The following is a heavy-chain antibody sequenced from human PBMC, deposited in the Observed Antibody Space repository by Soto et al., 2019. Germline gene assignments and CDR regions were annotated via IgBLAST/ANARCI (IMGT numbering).Heavy chain of an antibody. V-gene: IGHV1-18*03. J-gene: IGHJ5*02. CDR2: ISAYNYNT. CDR1: GYTFTSYG. CDR3: TRVVGALGHWFDP. Sequence: QVQLVQSGAEVKKPGASVKVSCKASGYTFTSYGLSWVRQAPGQVLEWMGRISAYNYNTNYAQKLQGRVTMTTDTSTSTAYMELRSLRADDMAVYYCTRVVGALGHWFDPWGQGTLVTVSS. D-gene: IGHD1-26*01.